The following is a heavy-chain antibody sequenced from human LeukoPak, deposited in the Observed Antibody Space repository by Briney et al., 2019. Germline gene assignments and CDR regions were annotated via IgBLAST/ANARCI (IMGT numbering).Heavy chain of an antibody. CDR1: GFTFSDDY. D-gene: IGHD5-24*01. Sequence: GGSLRLSCAASGFTFSDDYMSWIRQAPGKGLEGVSYISSSGSTIYYADSETGRFTISRDNAKNSMYLQMNSLRAEDTAVYYCAREGDPPGDGYLDYWAREHWSPSPQ. J-gene: IGHJ4*02. V-gene: IGHV3-11*01. CDR3: AREGDPPGDGYLDY. CDR2: ISSSGSTI.